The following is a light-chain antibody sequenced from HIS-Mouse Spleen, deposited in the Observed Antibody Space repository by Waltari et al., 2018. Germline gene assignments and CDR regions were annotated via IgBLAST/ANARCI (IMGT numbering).Light chain of an antibody. Sequence: DSVMTQSPLSLPVTPGEPASISCRSSQNHLHSNGYNYLDWYLQKPGQSPQLLIYLGSNRASGVPDRFSGSGSGTDFTLKISRVEAEDVGVYYCMQALQTPWTFGQGTKLEIK. V-gene: IGKV2-28*01. J-gene: IGKJ2*01. CDR3: MQALQTPWT. CDR1: QNHLHSNGYNY. CDR2: LGS.